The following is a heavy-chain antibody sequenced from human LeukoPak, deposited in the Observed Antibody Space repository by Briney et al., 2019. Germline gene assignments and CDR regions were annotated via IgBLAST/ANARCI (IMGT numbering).Heavy chain of an antibody. CDR3: ARRKVPAVRPGWFDP. J-gene: IGHJ5*02. CDR2: INHSGST. V-gene: IGHV4-34*01. CDR1: GGSFSGYY. Sequence: ASETLSLTCAVYGGSFSGYYWSWIRQPPGKGLEWIGEINHSGSTNYNPSLKSRVTISVDTSKNQFSLKLSSVTAADTAVYYCARRKVPAVRPGWFDPWGQGTLVTVSS. D-gene: IGHD2-2*01.